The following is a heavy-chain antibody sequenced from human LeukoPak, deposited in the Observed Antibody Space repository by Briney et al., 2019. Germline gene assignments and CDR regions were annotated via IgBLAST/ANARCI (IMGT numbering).Heavy chain of an antibody. J-gene: IGHJ4*02. CDR1: GGTFSSYA. V-gene: IGHV1-69*13. Sequence: SVKVSCKASGGTFSSYAISWVRQAPGQGLEWMGGIIPIFGTANYAQKFQGRVTITADESTSTAYMELSSLRSEDTAVYYCARKSGYSGLSGYFDYWGQGTLVTVSS. CDR2: IIPIFGTA. D-gene: IGHD5-12*01. CDR3: ARKSGYSGLSGYFDY.